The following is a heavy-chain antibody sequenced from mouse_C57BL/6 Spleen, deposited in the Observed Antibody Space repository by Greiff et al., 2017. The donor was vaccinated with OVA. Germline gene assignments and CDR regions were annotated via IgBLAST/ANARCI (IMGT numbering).Heavy chain of an antibody. V-gene: IGHV1-4*01. CDR2: INPSSGYT. J-gene: IGHJ4*01. Sequence: QVQLQQSGAELARPGASVKMSCTASGYTFTSSTMHWVKQRPGQGLEWIGYINPSSGYTKYNQKFKDKATLTADKSSSTAYMQLSSLTSEDSAVYYCARRVVTTDYYAMDYWGQGTSVTVSS. CDR1: GYTFTSST. D-gene: IGHD2-2*01. CDR3: ARRVVTTDYYAMDY.